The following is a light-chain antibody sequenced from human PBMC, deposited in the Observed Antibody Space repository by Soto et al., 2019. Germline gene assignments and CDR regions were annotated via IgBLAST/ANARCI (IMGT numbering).Light chain of an antibody. Sequence: QSVLTQPRSVSGSPGQSVTISCTGTSSDVGGYNYVSWYQLHPGTAPKLVIYDVTNRPSGVSNRFSGSKSGNTASLTISGLQAEDEADYFCSSYTSTSTLFGTGTKLTVL. CDR1: SSDVGGYNY. CDR2: DVT. V-gene: IGLV2-14*01. CDR3: SSYTSTSTL. J-gene: IGLJ1*01.